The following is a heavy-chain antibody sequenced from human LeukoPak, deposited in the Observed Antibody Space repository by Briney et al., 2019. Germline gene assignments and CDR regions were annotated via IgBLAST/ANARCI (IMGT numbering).Heavy chain of an antibody. CDR2: TYYRSKWYY. V-gene: IGHV6-1*01. CDR1: GDSVSSNSAA. D-gene: IGHD1-26*01. Sequence: SQTLSLTCAISGDSVSSNSAAWNWVRQSPSRGLEWLGRTYYRSKWYYDYAVAVKSRISINPDTSKNQFSLQLSSVTPEDTAVYYCARDPVGGSTIFDYWGQGTLVTVSS. CDR3: ARDPVGGSTIFDY. J-gene: IGHJ4*02.